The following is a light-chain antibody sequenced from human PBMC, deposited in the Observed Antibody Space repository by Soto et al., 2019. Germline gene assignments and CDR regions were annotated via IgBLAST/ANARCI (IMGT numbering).Light chain of an antibody. CDR1: QSVTNNY. CDR3: QQYGSSPPT. V-gene: IGKV3-20*01. J-gene: IGKJ1*01. CDR2: GTS. Sequence: EIVLTQSPGTLSLSPGERATLSCRASQSVTNNYLAWYQRKPGQPPRLLIYGTSYRSTDIPRRFSGIGSGTDVTLTITRLEPEDFAVYYCQQYGSSPPTFGQGTKVEIK.